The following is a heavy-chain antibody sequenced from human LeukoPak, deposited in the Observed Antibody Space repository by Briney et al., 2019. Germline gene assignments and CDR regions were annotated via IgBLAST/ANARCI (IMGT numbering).Heavy chain of an antibody. Sequence: SETLSLTCAVYGGSFSGYYWSWIRQPPGKGLEWIGEINHSGSTNYNPSLKSRVTISVDTSKNQFSLKLSSVTAADTAVYYCARSIVGATTHDYWGQGTLVTVSS. J-gene: IGHJ4*02. V-gene: IGHV4-34*01. CDR1: GGSFSGYY. CDR3: ARSIVGATTHDY. CDR2: INHSGST. D-gene: IGHD1-26*01.